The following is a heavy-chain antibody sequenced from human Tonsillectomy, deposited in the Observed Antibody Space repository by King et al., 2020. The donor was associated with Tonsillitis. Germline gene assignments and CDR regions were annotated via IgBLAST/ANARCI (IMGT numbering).Heavy chain of an antibody. CDR3: ARLSGGFGEFDWFDP. CDR2: IFPVDSDT. CDR1: GYSFAYYR. J-gene: IGHJ5*02. Sequence: VQLVESGAEVKKPGESLKISCKGSGYSFAYYRIGLVRQMPGNGLEWMGIIFPVDSDTRYSPSFQGQVTISADKSIRTAYLQWSSLKASDTAMYYCARLSGGFGEFDWFDPWGQGTLVTVSS. D-gene: IGHD3-10*01. V-gene: IGHV5-51*01.